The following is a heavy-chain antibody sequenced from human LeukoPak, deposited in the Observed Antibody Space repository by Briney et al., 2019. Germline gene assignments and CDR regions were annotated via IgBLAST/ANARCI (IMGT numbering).Heavy chain of an antibody. CDR2: ITSGSSYI. CDR3: ARGGVVRYFDWLSEYYFDY. V-gene: IGHV3-21*01. J-gene: IGHJ4*02. Sequence: GGSLRLSCAASGFTFSSYNMNWVRQAPGKGLEWVSSITSGSSYIYYADSVKGRFTISRDNAKNSLYLQMNSLRAEDTAVYYCARGGVVRYFDWLSEYYFDYWGQGTLVTVSS. CDR1: GFTFSSYN. D-gene: IGHD3-9*01.